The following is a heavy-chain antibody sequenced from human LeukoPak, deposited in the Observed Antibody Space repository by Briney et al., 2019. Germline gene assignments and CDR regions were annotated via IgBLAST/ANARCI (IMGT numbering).Heavy chain of an antibody. CDR1: GFTFSSYS. J-gene: IGHJ6*04. CDR2: INSDSIWI. D-gene: IGHD3-10*02. Sequence: GGSLRLSCAASGFTFSSYSMNWVRQAPGKGLEWVSSINSDSIWIYYADSVRGRFTISRDNARNSLYLQMNSLRAEDTAVYYCAELGITMIGGVWGKGTTVTISS. CDR3: AELGITMIGGV. V-gene: IGHV3-21*01.